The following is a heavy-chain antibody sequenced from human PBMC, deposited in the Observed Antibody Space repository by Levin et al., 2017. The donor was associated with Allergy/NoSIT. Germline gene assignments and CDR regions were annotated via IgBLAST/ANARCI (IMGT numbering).Heavy chain of an antibody. CDR1: GGSISSSTYY. Sequence: SETLSLTCTVSGGSISSSTYYWGWIRQPPGKGLEWIGSIYYSGSKYYNSSLKSRVTISVDTSKNQFSLRLSSVTAADTAVYYCARHHCSGGTCPHGYWGQGTLVTVSS. CDR2: IYYSGSK. D-gene: IGHD2-15*01. J-gene: IGHJ4*02. V-gene: IGHV4-39*01. CDR3: ARHHCSGGTCPHGY.